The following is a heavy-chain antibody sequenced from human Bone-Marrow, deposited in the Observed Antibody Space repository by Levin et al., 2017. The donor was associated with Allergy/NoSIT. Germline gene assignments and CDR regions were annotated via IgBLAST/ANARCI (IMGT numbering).Heavy chain of an antibody. D-gene: IGHD3-3*01. V-gene: IGHV1-2*02. Sequence: PGGSLRLSCKASGYTFGAYYIHWVRQAPGQGLEWMGWVSPYNGVTNYAQKFQGRVTMTRDTSISTIYMEVIGLRSDDTAVYYCTRGGDFWSGHLLPNDFWGQGTVVTVSS. J-gene: IGHJ4*02. CDR1: GYTFGAYY. CDR3: TRGGDFWSGHLLPNDF. CDR2: VSPYNGVT.